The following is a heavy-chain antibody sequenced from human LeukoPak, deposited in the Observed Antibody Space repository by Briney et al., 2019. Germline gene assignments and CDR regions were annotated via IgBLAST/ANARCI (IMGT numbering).Heavy chain of an antibody. J-gene: IGHJ4*02. Sequence: GGSLRLSCAASGFTFSSYSMNWVRQAPGKGLEWVSYISSSSSTIYYADSVKGRFTISRDNAKNSLYLQMNSLRAEDTAVYYCARDPTTVTMIVVPTPYYFDYWGQRTLVTVSS. D-gene: IGHD3-22*01. CDR3: ARDPTTVTMIVVPTPYYFDY. CDR2: ISSSSSTI. V-gene: IGHV3-48*01. CDR1: GFTFSSYS.